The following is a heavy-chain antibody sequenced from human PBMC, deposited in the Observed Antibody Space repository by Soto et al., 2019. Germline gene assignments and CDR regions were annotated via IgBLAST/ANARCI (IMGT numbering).Heavy chain of an antibody. Sequence: PGGSLRLSCAASGFTFDDYAMHWVRQAPGKGLEWVSGISWNSGSIGYADSVKGRFTISRDNAKNSLYLQMNSLRAEDTALYYCAKDLGITTRAFDIWGQGTMVTVSS. CDR2: ISWNSGSI. CDR3: AKDLGITTRAFDI. CDR1: GFTFDDYA. D-gene: IGHD3-16*01. J-gene: IGHJ3*02. V-gene: IGHV3-9*01.